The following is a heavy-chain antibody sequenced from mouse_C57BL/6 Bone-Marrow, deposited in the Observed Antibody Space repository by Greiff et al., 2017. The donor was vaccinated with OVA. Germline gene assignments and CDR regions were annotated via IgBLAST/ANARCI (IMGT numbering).Heavy chain of an antibody. CDR3: ARYKDDYDERPDY. D-gene: IGHD2-4*01. CDR2: INPSNGGT. V-gene: IGHV1-53*01. CDR1: GYTFTSYW. J-gene: IGHJ2*01. Sequence: VQLQQPGTELVKPGASVKLSCKASGYTFTSYWMHWVKQRPGQGLEWIGNINPSNGGTNYNEKFKSKATLTVDKSSSTAYMQLSSLTSEDAAVYYCARYKDDYDERPDYWGQGTTLTVSS.